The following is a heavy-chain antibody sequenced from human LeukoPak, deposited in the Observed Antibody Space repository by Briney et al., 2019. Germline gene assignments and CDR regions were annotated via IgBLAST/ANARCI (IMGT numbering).Heavy chain of an antibody. CDR2: VYYSGST. V-gene: IGHV4-59*01. CDR3: AKEAAAGFDY. CDR1: GGSISSYY. Sequence: KPSETLSLTCTVSGGSISSYYWSWIRQPPGKGLEWIGYVYYSGSTNYNPSLKSRVSMSVDTSKKQISLKLTSVTAADTAVYFCAKEAAAGFDYWGQGILVTVSS. D-gene: IGHD6-13*01. J-gene: IGHJ4*02.